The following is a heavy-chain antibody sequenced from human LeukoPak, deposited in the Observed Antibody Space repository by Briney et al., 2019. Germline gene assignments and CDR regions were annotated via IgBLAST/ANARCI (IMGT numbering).Heavy chain of an antibody. Sequence: PGGSLRLPCAASGFTFSSYAMSWVRQAPGKGLEWVSAISGSGGSTYYADSVKGRFTISRDNSKNTLYLQMNSLRAEDTAVYYCAKDRSYSSGWFDYWGQGTLVTVSS. J-gene: IGHJ4*02. CDR3: AKDRSYSSGWFDY. CDR1: GFTFSSYA. D-gene: IGHD6-19*01. V-gene: IGHV3-23*01. CDR2: ISGSGGST.